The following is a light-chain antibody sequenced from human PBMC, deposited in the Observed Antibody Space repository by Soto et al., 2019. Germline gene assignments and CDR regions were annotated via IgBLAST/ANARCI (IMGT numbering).Light chain of an antibody. V-gene: IGLV2-14*01. J-gene: IGLJ1*01. CDR1: SSDIGGYKY. CDR3: GSFTGGITPYV. CDR2: EVS. Sequence: QSVLTQPASVSGSPGQSITISCTGSSSDIGGYKYVSWYQQHPGKAPKLIIYEVSSRPPGVSNRFSGSKSGNTASLTISGLQADDEADYHCGSFTGGITPYVFGTGTKV.